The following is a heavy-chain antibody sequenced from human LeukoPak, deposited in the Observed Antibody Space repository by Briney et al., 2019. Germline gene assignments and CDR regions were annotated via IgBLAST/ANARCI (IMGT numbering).Heavy chain of an antibody. J-gene: IGHJ4*02. CDR2: TYYSGST. Sequence: SETLSLTCTVSGGSISSYYWSWIRQPPGKGLEWIGYTYYSGSTNYNPSLKSRVTISVDTSKNQFSLKRSSVTAADTAVYYCARVPAGSSSGWPRHIDYWGQGTLVTVSS. D-gene: IGHD6-19*01. CDR1: GGSISSYY. CDR3: ARVPAGSSSGWPRHIDY. V-gene: IGHV4-59*01.